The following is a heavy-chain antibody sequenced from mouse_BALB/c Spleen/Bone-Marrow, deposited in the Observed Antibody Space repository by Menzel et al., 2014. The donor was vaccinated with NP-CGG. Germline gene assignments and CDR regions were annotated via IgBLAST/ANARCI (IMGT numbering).Heavy chain of an antibody. V-gene: IGHV1S127*01. CDR1: GYTFTSYW. CDR2: IGPSNSET. CDR3: ARGELLRFFDY. J-gene: IGHJ2*01. Sequence: QVQLQQSGPELVRPGASMKMSCKASGYTFTSYWMHWVKQRPGQGLEWIGMIGPSNSETRLNQKFKDKATSNVDKSSNTAYMQLSSLTSEDSTAYYCARGELLRFFDYWGQGTTLTVSS. D-gene: IGHD1-1*01.